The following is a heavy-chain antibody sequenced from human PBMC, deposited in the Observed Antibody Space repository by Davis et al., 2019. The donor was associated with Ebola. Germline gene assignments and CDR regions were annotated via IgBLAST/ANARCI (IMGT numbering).Heavy chain of an antibody. V-gene: IGHV3-15*01. CDR3: TTRTAVTDVHAFDT. Sequence: PGGSLRLSCAASGFTFSNVWMTWVRQAPGKGLECVGRVKSKTDGGTTDYAAPVKGRFTISRDDSKNTVYLQMNSPKTEDTAVYYCTTRTAVTDVHAFDTWGQGTMVTVSP. D-gene: IGHD6-19*01. CDR1: GFTFSNVW. J-gene: IGHJ3*02. CDR2: VKSKTDGGTT.